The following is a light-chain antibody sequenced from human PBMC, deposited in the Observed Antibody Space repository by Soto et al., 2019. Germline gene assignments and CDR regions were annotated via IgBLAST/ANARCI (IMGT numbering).Light chain of an antibody. CDR3: QQYKNWPPIT. V-gene: IGKV3-15*01. J-gene: IGKJ5*01. CDR2: GAS. Sequence: EIVMTQSPATLSVSPGGRATLSCRASQSVSSNLAWYQQKPGQAPRLLIYGASTRATGIPARFSGSGSGTEFTLTISSLQSADFAVYYCQQYKNWPPITFGQGTRLEMK. CDR1: QSVSSN.